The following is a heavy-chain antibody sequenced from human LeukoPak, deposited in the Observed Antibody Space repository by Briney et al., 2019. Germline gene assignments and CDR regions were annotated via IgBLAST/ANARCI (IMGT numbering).Heavy chain of an antibody. CDR1: GGSISSYY. D-gene: IGHD4-23*01. CDR3: ARYGGNFMDAFDI. CDR2: IYYSGST. J-gene: IGHJ3*02. Sequence: SETLSLTCTVSGGSISSYYWSWIRQPPGKALEWIGYIYYSGSTNYNPSLKSRVTISVDTSKNQFSLKLSSVTAADTAVYYCARYGGNFMDAFDIWGQGTMVTVSS. V-gene: IGHV4-59*01.